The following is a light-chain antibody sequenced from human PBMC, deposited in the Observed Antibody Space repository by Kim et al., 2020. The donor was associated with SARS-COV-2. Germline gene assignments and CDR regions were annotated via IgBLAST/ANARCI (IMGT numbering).Light chain of an antibody. CDR2: DVI. CDR3: SSYTSSSTWV. J-gene: IGLJ3*02. V-gene: IGLV2-14*03. CDR1: SSDVGGYNH. Sequence: GQSITSSCTGTSSDVGGYNHVSCYQQHPGKAPKLMLYDVIKRPSVVSNRFSGSKSGNTASLTISVLQAEDEADYYCSSYTSSSTWVFGSGTQLTVL.